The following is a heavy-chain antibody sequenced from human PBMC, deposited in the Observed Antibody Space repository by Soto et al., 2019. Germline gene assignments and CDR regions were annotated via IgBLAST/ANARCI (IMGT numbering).Heavy chain of an antibody. CDR2: IDPSDSYT. J-gene: IGHJ6*02. CDR1: GYSFTSYW. CDR3: ARHPRVGVAGTGIYSYGMDV. V-gene: IGHV5-10-1*01. Sequence: PGGSLKISCQGSGYSFTSYWISWVRQMPGKGLEWMGRIDPSDSYTNYSPSFQGHVTISVDKSISTAYLQWSSLKASDTARYYCARHPRVGVAGTGIYSYGMDVWGQGTTVTVSS. D-gene: IGHD6-19*01.